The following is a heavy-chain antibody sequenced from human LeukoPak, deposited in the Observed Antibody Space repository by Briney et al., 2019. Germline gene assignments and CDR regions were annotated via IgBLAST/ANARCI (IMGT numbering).Heavy chain of an antibody. Sequence: SETLSLTCIVSGGSISSISSNNYHWGWIRQPPGKGLEWIGSIYYSGSTYYNPSLESRVTISVDTSKNQFSLKLSSVTAADTAVYYCARSYGPTSPIDYWGQGTLVTVSS. CDR1: GGSISSISSNNYH. V-gene: IGHV4-39*07. D-gene: IGHD4-17*01. CDR3: ARSYGPTSPIDY. J-gene: IGHJ4*02. CDR2: IYYSGST.